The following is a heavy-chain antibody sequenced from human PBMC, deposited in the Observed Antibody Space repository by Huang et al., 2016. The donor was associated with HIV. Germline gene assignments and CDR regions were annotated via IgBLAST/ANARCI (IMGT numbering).Heavy chain of an antibody. CDR2: FAHEDGET. J-gene: IGHJ3*02. D-gene: IGHD2-21*01. V-gene: IGHV1-24*01. Sequence: VQLVQSGAEVKKPGASVKVSCKVAGYTLTELSIHWVRQAPGKGLEWMGGFAHEDGETNDAQNFQGRVTMTEDTSTDTADMELNILRSEDTAVYYCATAFDTYYDIWGQGTMVIASS. CDR1: GYTLTELS. CDR3: ATAFDTYYDI.